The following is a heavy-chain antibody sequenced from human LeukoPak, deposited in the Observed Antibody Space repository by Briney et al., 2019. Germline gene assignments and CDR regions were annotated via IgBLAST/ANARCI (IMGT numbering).Heavy chain of an antibody. D-gene: IGHD2-21*02. V-gene: IGHV1-2*02. Sequence: ASVKVSCKASGYTFTSYAMNWVRQAPGQGLEWMGWINPNSGGTNYAQKFQGRVTMTRDTSTSTAYMELSRLRSDDTAVYYCARGLPLAEFDYWGQGTLVTVSS. J-gene: IGHJ4*02. CDR3: ARGLPLAEFDY. CDR1: GYTFTSYA. CDR2: INPNSGGT.